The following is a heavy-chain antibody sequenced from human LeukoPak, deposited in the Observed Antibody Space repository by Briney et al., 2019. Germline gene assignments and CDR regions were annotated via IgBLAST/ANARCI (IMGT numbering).Heavy chain of an antibody. V-gene: IGHV3-23*01. J-gene: IGHJ4*02. CDR3: ARKTDSSGSGDY. Sequence: GGSLRLSCAASGFTFSSYAMIWVRQAPGKGLEWVSAISGSGGSTYYADSVKGRSTISRDNSKNTLYLQMNSLRAEDTAVYYCARKTDSSGSGDYWGQGTLVTVSS. D-gene: IGHD3-22*01. CDR2: ISGSGGST. CDR1: GFTFSSYA.